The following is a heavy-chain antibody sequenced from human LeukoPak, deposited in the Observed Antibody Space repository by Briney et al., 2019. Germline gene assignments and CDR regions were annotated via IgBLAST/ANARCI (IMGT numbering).Heavy chain of an antibody. V-gene: IGHV6-1*01. CDR1: GDSVSSKSAA. CDR3: ARGVIAARNYYFDY. Sequence: QTLSLTCAISGDSVSSKSAAWNWIRQSPSRGLEWLGRTYYRSKWHNEYAVSVKSRISINPDTSRNQFSLQLSSVTPEDTAVYYCARGVIAARNYYFDYWGQGTLVTVSS. D-gene: IGHD6-6*01. CDR2: TYYRSKWHN. J-gene: IGHJ4*02.